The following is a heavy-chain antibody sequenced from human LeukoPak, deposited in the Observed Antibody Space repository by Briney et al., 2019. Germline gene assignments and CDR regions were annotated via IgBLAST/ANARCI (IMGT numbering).Heavy chain of an antibody. CDR2: INPNSGGT. Sequence: ASVKVSCKASGYTFTGYYMHWVRQAPGQGLEWMGWINPNSGGTNYAQKFQGRVTMTRDTSISTAYMELSRLRSDDTAVYYCSGDLLTYSSGCLDYWGQGTLVTVSS. CDR3: SGDLLTYSSGCLDY. D-gene: IGHD6-19*01. V-gene: IGHV1-2*02. CDR1: GYTFTGYY. J-gene: IGHJ4*02.